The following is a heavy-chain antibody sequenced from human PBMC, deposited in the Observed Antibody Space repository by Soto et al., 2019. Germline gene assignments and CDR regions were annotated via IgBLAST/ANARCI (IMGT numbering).Heavy chain of an antibody. CDR2: IYPGDSDT. CDR1: GYSFTSYW. CDR3: ARGPIVVVTAIDYYFDY. D-gene: IGHD2-21*02. J-gene: IGHJ4*02. Sequence: PXESLKIARKGSGYSFTSYWIGLVRQMPGKCLEWMGIIYPGDSDTRYSPSFQGQVTISADKSISTAYLQWSSLKASDTAMYYCARGPIVVVTAIDYYFDYWGQGTLVTVSS. V-gene: IGHV5-51*01.